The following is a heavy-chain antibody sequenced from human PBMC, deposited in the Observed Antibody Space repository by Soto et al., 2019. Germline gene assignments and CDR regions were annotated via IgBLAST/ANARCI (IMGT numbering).Heavy chain of an antibody. CDR3: AIGVSTPVRAIDY. CDR2: IIPIFGTA. V-gene: IGHV1-69*06. J-gene: IGHJ4*02. Sequence: SVKLSCKASGGTFSSYAISWVRQAPGQGLEWMGGIIPIFGTANYAQKFQGRVTITADKSTSTAYMELSSLRSEDKAVYYCAIGVSTPVRAIDYWGQGILVTVSS. CDR1: GGTFSSYA. D-gene: IGHD2-8*01.